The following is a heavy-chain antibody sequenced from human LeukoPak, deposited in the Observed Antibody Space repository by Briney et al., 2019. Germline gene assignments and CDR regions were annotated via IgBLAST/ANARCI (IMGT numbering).Heavy chain of an antibody. J-gene: IGHJ4*02. CDR3: AREGPRNYYFDY. CDR1: GFTFSSYG. Sequence: GGSLRLSCAASGFTFSSYGMHWVRQAPGKGLEWVAFIRYDGSNKYYADSVKGRFTISRDNSKNTLYLQMNSLRAEDTAVYYCAREGPRNYYFDYWGQGTLVTVSS. CDR2: IRYDGSNK. V-gene: IGHV3-30*02.